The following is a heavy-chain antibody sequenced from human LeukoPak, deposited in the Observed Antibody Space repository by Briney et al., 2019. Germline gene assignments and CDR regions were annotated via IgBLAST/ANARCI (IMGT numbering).Heavy chain of an antibody. CDR2: IYPGDSDT. CDR3: ARRDVTALSPQLVPADPFDY. V-gene: IGHV5-51*01. Sequence: GGSLKISCKGSGYTFDTYWIGWVRQMPGKGLEWMGIIYPGDSDTKYRPSFQGQVTFSVDKSTTTAYLHWSSLKASDTAMYYCARRDVTALSPQLVPADPFDYWGQGTLVTVSS. CDR1: GYTFDTYW. J-gene: IGHJ4*02. D-gene: IGHD6-13*01.